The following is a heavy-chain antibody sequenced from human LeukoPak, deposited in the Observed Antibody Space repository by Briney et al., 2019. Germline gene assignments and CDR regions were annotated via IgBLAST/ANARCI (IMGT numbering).Heavy chain of an antibody. CDR1: GYTFTGYY. CDR2: INPNSGGT. J-gene: IGHJ3*02. V-gene: IGHV1-2*02. D-gene: IGHD2-2*01. CDR3: AKGASPQIVVVPAAGGHDAFDI. Sequence: ASVKVSCKASGYTFTGYYMHWVRQAPGQGVEWMGWINPNSGGTNYAQKFQGRVTMTRDTSISTAYMELSRLRSDDTAVYYCAKGASPQIVVVPAAGGHDAFDIWGQGTMVTVSS.